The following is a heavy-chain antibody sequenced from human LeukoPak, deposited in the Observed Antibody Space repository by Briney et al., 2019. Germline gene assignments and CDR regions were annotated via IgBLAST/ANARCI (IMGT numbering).Heavy chain of an antibody. J-gene: IGHJ4*02. CDR2: IWPDGSNK. Sequence: PGRSLRLSCAAAGFTFSGYGMHWVRQAPGEGLEWVADIWPDGSNKYYADSVRGRFTISRDNSKNTLDLQMNSLRAEDTAVYYCAKDATGPFDYWGQGTLVTVSS. V-gene: IGHV3-33*06. D-gene: IGHD1-1*01. CDR3: AKDATGPFDY. CDR1: GFTFSGYG.